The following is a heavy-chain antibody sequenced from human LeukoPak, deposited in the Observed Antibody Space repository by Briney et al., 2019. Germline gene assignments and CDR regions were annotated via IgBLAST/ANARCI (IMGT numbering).Heavy chain of an antibody. CDR2: IYSAGST. J-gene: IGHJ4*02. Sequence: GGSLRLSCAASGFTVSSNYMSWVRQAPGKGLEWVSIIYSAGSTYYADSVKGRFTISRDNSKNTLYLQINSLRAEDTAVYYCAKDSGIAAAGTFDYFDYWGQGTLVTVSS. D-gene: IGHD6-13*01. V-gene: IGHV3-66*02. CDR1: GFTVSSNY. CDR3: AKDSGIAAAGTFDYFDY.